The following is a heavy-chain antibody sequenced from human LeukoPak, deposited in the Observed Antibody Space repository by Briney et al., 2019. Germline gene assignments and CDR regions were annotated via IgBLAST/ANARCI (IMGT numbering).Heavy chain of an antibody. CDR2: IIPILGIA. CDR3: ARRYYDISTGRFDL. D-gene: IGHD3-9*01. V-gene: IGHV1-69*04. CDR1: GGTFSSHA. Sequence: SVKVSCKACGGTFSSHAIRWVRQAPGQGLEWMGRIIPILGIANYAQKFQGRVTITADKSTSTAYMELSSLRSEDTAVYYCARRYYDISTGRFDLWGQGTLVTVSS. J-gene: IGHJ5*02.